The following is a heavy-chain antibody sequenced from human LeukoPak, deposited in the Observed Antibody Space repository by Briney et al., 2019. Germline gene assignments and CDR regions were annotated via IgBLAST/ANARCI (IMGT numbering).Heavy chain of an antibody. CDR2: ISTYNGNT. CDR3: ARGPSMVGPPPHHRLPFDI. Sequence: ASVKVSCKASGYTFTSYGISWVRQAPGQGLEWMGWISTYNGNTNYAQKLQGRVTMTTDTSTSTAYMELRSLRSDDTAVYYCARGPSMVGPPPHHRLPFDIWGQGTMVTVSS. D-gene: IGHD3-10*01. CDR1: GYTFTSYG. V-gene: IGHV1-18*01. J-gene: IGHJ3*02.